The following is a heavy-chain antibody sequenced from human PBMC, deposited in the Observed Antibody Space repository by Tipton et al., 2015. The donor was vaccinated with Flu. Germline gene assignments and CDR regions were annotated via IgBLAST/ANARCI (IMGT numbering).Heavy chain of an antibody. V-gene: IGHV4-59*12. Sequence: GLVKPSETLSLTCTVSGGSIGSFYWNWIRQPPGKGLEWIGYIYNNAYTKYNPSLKSRVAISVDTSKKQFSLQLRSVTAADTAVYYCARDPSLGMPDYFDYWGQGTLVTASS. D-gene: IGHD2-2*01. CDR3: ARDPSLGMPDYFDY. J-gene: IGHJ4*02. CDR1: GGSIGSFY. CDR2: IYNNAYT.